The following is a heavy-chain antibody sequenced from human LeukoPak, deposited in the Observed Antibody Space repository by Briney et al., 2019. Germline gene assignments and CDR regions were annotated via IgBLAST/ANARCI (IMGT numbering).Heavy chain of an antibody. D-gene: IGHD6-13*01. V-gene: IGHV3-7*01. J-gene: IGHJ4*02. CDR1: GFTFSNYW. CDR3: ASGRQLGY. Sequence: GGSLRLSRAASGFTFSNYWVSWVSQAPGKGLEWVANIKEDGSEKYYVDSVKGRFTISRDNARNSLYLQMNSLRAEDTAVYYCASGRQLGYWGQGTLFTVSS. CDR2: IKEDGSEK.